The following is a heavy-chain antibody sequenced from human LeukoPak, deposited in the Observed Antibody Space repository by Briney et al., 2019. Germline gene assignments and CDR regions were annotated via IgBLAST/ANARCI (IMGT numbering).Heavy chain of an antibody. CDR2: IIPIFGTA. CDR3: ARGQKYRNGYTVTELGSGYFDY. V-gene: IGHV1-69*06. CDR1: GGTFSDYA. J-gene: IGHJ4*02. D-gene: IGHD5-18*01. Sequence: SVKVSCKASGGTFSDYAITWVRQAPGQGLEWMGGIIPIFGTANYAQKFQGRVTITADKSTSTAYMELSSLRSEDTAVYYCARGQKYRNGYTVTELGSGYFDYWGQGTLVTVSS.